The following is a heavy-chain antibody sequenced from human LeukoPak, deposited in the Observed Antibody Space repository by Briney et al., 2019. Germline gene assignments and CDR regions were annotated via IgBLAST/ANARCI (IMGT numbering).Heavy chain of an antibody. CDR3: ARGGYDPTYYMDV. Sequence: PSETLSLTCTVSGGSISSYYWSWIRQPPGKGLEWIGYIYYSGSTNYNPSLKSRVTMSVDTSKNQFSLKLSSVTAADTAVYYCARGGYDPTYYMDVWGKGTTVTVSS. D-gene: IGHD3-3*01. V-gene: IGHV4-59*01. CDR2: IYYSGST. J-gene: IGHJ6*03. CDR1: GGSISSYY.